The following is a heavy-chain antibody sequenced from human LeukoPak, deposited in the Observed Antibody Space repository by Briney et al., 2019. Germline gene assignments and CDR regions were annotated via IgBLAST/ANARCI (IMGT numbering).Heavy chain of an antibody. CDR1: GFSLSTSGMR. D-gene: IGHD3-22*01. CDR3: ARGQSGYLFDY. Sequence: ESGPTLVNPTQTLTLTCSFSGFSLSTSGMRVSWIRQPPGKALEWLARIDWDDEKFYSTSLRTRLTISKDTSKNQVVLIMTNKDPVGTATYYCARGQSGYLFDYWGQGTLVTVSS. V-gene: IGHV2-70*04. J-gene: IGHJ4*02. CDR2: IDWDDEK.